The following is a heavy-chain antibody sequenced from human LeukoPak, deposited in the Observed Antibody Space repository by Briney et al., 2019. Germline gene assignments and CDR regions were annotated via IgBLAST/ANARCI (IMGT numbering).Heavy chain of an antibody. J-gene: IGHJ4*02. Sequence: GGSLRLSCAASGFTFDDYGMSWVRQAPGKGLEWVSVLYTGGGTDHADSVKGRFIVSRDNSKNTLSLQMNSLRAEDTAIYYCTRSGYRHPYHFDSWGQGTLVIVSS. D-gene: IGHD3-22*01. V-gene: IGHV3-53*01. CDR3: TRSGYRHPYHFDS. CDR1: GFTFDDYG. CDR2: LYTGGGT.